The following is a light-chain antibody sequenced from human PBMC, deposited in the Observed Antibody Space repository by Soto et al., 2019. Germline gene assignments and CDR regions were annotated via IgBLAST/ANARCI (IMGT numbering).Light chain of an antibody. J-gene: IGKJ3*01. CDR2: GAS. Sequence: EIVMTQSPATLSVSPGERATLSCRASQSVSSNLAWYQPKPGQAPRLLIYGASTRATGIPARFSGSGSGTEFTLTISSLQSEDVAVYYCQQYNNWPLFTFGPGTKGDIK. V-gene: IGKV3-15*01. CDR3: QQYNNWPLFT. CDR1: QSVSSN.